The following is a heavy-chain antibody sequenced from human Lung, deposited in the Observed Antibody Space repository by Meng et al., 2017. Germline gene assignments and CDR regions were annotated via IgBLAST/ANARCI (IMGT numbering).Heavy chain of an antibody. CDR1: GGSFSDYY. J-gene: IGHJ4*02. D-gene: IGHD4-11*01. V-gene: IGHV4-34*01. Sequence: QVLLQQCGAGLLKPSETLSLTCVVSGGSFSDYYWSWIRQPPGKGLEWIGEINHSGSTNYNPSLESRATISVDTSQNNLSLKLSSVTAADSAVYYCARGPTTMAHDFDYWGQGTLVTVSS. CDR2: INHSGST. CDR3: ARGPTTMAHDFDY.